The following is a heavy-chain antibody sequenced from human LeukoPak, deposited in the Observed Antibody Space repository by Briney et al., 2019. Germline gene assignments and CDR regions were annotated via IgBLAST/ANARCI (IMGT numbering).Heavy chain of an antibody. Sequence: GGSLRLSCAASGFTFSTYWMSWVRQAPGKGLEWVAFIRYDGSNKYYADSVKGRFTISRDNSKNTLYLQMNSLRAEDTAVYYCAKASSAYYYDSSGYYPGYWGQGTLVTVSS. D-gene: IGHD3-22*01. J-gene: IGHJ4*02. CDR1: GFTFSTYW. CDR3: AKASSAYYYDSSGYYPGY. V-gene: IGHV3-30*02. CDR2: IRYDGSNK.